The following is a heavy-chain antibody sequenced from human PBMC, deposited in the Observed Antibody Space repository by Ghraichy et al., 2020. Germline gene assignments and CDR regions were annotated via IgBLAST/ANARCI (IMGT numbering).Heavy chain of an antibody. J-gene: IGHJ6*02. D-gene: IGHD4-23*01. CDR2: ITSSSRPI. Sequence: GGSLRLSCVVSGFPFDSYNMNWVRQSPGKGLEWVAYITSSSRPIFYADSVMGRFTVSRDNAQNSLYLQMKSLRDEDTAVYYCARASTVVRFYYYAGLDVWGQGTTVTVAS. V-gene: IGHV3-48*02. CDR3: ARASTVVRFYYYAGLDV. CDR1: GFPFDSYN.